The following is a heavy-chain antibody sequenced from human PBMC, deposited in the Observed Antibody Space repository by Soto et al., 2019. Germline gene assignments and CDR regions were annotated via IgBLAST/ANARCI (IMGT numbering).Heavy chain of an antibody. CDR1: GFSLSTSGVG. Sequence: QITLKESGPTLVKPTQTLTLTCSFSGFSLSTSGVGVAWIRQPPGKALEWLALVYWDGDKRYSPSLRTRRTITKDTPKSHVVLAVTNMDPVDTATYYCAHRRSISWYFDYWGQGTLVTVSS. D-gene: IGHD6-13*01. J-gene: IGHJ4*02. V-gene: IGHV2-5*02. CDR2: VYWDGDK. CDR3: AHRRSISWYFDY.